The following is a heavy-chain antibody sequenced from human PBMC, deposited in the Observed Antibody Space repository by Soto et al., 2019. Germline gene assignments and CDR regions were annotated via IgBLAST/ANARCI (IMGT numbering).Heavy chain of an antibody. J-gene: IGHJ5*02. CDR2: IYYSGST. CDR3: ARGHWKYSNYPNSFDP. CDR1: GGPISSGGYY. V-gene: IGHV4-31*03. Sequence: SETLSLTCTVSGGPISSGGYYWSWIRQHPGKGLEWIGYIYYSGSTYYNPSLKSRVTISVDTSKNQFSLKLSSVTAADTAVYYCARGHWKYSNYPNSFDPWGQGTLVTVSS. D-gene: IGHD4-4*01.